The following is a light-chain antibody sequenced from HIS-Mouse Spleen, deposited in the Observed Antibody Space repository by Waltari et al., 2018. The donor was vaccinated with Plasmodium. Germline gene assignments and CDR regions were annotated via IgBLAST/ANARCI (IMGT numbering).Light chain of an antibody. V-gene: IGKV3-15*01. CDR3: QQYNNWSFT. Sequence: EIVMTQSPATLSVSPGERATLSCRARQSVSSNLAWYQQKTCQGPRHLIYGASTRATGIPARFSGSGSGTEFTLTISSLQSEDFAVYYCQQYNNWSFTFGPGTKVDIK. CDR1: QSVSSN. CDR2: GAS. J-gene: IGKJ3*01.